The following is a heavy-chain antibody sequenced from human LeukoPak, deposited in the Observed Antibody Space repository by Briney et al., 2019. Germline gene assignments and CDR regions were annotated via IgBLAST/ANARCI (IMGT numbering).Heavy chain of an antibody. J-gene: IGHJ4*02. D-gene: IGHD6-19*01. CDR1: GFTFDDYA. CDR2: ISWNSGSI. V-gene: IGHV3-9*03. Sequence: GGSLRLSCAASGFTFDDYAMHWVRQAPGKGLEWVSGISWNSGSIGYADSVKGRFTISRDNAKNSLYLQMNSLRAEDMALYYCAKGLTAVAGCVDYWGQGTLVTVSS. CDR3: AKGLTAVAGCVDY.